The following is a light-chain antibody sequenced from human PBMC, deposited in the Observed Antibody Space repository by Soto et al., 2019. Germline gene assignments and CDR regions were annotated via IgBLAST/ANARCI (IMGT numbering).Light chain of an antibody. J-gene: IGKJ1*01. CDR2: SAS. CDR3: QQYNNWPPWT. Sequence: DIQMTQSPSSLSASVGDRVTITCRASQSISNYLNWYQQKIGKAPKLLIYSASSLQSGVPSRFSGSGSGTEFTLTISSLQSEDFAVYYCQQYNNWPPWTFGQGTKVDIK. CDR1: QSISNY. V-gene: IGKV1-39*01.